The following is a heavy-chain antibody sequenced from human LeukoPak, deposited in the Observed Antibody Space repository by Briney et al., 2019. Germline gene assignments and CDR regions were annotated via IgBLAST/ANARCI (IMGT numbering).Heavy chain of an antibody. CDR2: IRSSGFAT. Sequence: GGSLRLSWATSGFNFANFAMDWVRQTPGKGLEWVSSIRSSGFATYYGDSVKGRFTISRDNSENTLSMETTSLRADDTGTFYCARESEHGSDSYHSYFDSWGQGTLVTVSS. CDR3: ARESEHGSDSYHSYFDS. V-gene: IGHV3-23*01. J-gene: IGHJ4*02. D-gene: IGHD2-21*02. CDR1: GFNFANFA.